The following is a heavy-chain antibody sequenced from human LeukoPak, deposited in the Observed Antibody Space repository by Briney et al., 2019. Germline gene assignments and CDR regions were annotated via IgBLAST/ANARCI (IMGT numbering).Heavy chain of an antibody. CDR3: ARHTPLFRPGSGLFDY. CDR2: IYYSGST. D-gene: IGHD6-19*01. J-gene: IGHJ4*02. CDR1: GGSISSGSYY. Sequence: SETLSLTCTVSGGSISSGSYYWSWIRQPPGKGLEWIGYIYYSGSTNYNPSLKSRVTISVDTSKNQFSLKLSSVTAADTAVYYCARHTPLFRPGSGLFDYWGQGTLVTVSS. V-gene: IGHV4-61*01.